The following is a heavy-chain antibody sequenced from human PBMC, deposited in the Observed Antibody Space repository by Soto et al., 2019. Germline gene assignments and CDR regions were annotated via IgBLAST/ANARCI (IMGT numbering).Heavy chain of an antibody. D-gene: IGHD2-2*01. CDR3: ARSGVVVPAAV. V-gene: IGHV4-31*03. J-gene: IGHJ6*04. CDR2: IYYSGST. CDR1: GGSISSGGYY. Sequence: PSETLSLTCTVSGGSISSGGYYWSWIRQHPGKGLEWIGYIYYSGSTYYNPSLKSRVTISVDTSKNQFSLKLSSVTAADTAVYYCARSGVVVPAAVWGKGTTVTVSS.